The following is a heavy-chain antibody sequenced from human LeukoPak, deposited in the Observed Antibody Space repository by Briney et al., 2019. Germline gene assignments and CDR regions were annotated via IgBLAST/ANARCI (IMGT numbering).Heavy chain of an antibody. V-gene: IGHV3-23*01. CDR3: AKVSGVVVLHSYERFDY. CDR1: GFTFSTSA. Sequence: GGSLRLSCSASGFTFSTSAMTWVRQAPGKGPEWVSFISYDGGTTSYSDSAKGRFTISRDNSKNTLYLQLNSLRAEDTAVYYCAKVSGVVVLHSYERFDYWGQGTLVTVSS. CDR2: ISYDGGTT. D-gene: IGHD3-22*01. J-gene: IGHJ4*02.